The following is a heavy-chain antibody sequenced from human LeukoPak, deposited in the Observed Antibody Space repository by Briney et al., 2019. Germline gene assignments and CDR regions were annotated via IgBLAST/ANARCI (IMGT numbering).Heavy chain of an antibody. J-gene: IGHJ5*02. D-gene: IGHD5-24*01. CDR1: GFTFTDNW. Sequence: GGSLRLSCAASGFTFTDNWMTWIRQAPGKGLEWVGNVNEDGSEKHYLDSVKGRFTISRDNAKNSVYLQMNNLRVEETAVYYCARGRGWIDPWGQGTLVSVSS. V-gene: IGHV3-7*01. CDR2: VNEDGSEK. CDR3: ARGRGWIDP.